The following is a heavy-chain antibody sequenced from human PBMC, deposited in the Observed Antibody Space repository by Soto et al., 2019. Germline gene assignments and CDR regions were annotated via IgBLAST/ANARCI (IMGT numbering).Heavy chain of an antibody. CDR2: IKSKTDGGTT. J-gene: IGHJ3*02. CDR1: GFTFSNAW. V-gene: IGHV3-15*01. D-gene: IGHD3-16*02. CDR3: TTDSRWPDAFDI. Sequence: PGGSLRLSCAASGFTFSNAWMSWVRQAPGKGLEWVGRIKSKTDGGTTDYAAPVKGRFTISRDDSKNTLYLQMNSLKTEDTAVYSCTTDSRWPDAFDIWGQGTMVTVSS.